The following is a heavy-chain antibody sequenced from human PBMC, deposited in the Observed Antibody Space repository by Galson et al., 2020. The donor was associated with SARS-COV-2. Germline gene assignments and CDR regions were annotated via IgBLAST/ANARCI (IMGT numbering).Heavy chain of an antibody. CDR2: LSGLRN. D-gene: IGHD5-12*01. Sequence: GGSLRLSCAASGFTSSRYAMGWVRQAPGKGLEWVSALSGLRNYYAEPVRGRFTISRDNSKNTVDLQMNILTAEDTAIYYCVRQGVFDSSGYNPFDVWGQGTLVTVSS. V-gene: IGHV3-23*01. CDR3: VRQGVFDSSGYNPFDV. CDR1: GFTSSRYA. J-gene: IGHJ4*02.